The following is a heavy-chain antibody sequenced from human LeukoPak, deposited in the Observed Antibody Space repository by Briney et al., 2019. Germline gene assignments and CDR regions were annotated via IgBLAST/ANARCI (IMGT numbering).Heavy chain of an antibody. CDR1: GFTVSSNH. Sequence: GGSLRLSCAVSGFTVSSNHMSWVRQAPGKGLEWVSVIYSGGSTYYADSVKGRFTISRDNSRNTLYLQMNSLRAEDTAVYYCARVKGLAFDIWGQGTMVTVSS. CDR2: IYSGGST. J-gene: IGHJ3*02. CDR3: ARVKGLAFDI. V-gene: IGHV3-53*01.